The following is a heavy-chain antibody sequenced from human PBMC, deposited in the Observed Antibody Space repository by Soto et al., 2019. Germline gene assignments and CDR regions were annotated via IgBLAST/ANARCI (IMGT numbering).Heavy chain of an antibody. CDR2: IYYNGDT. D-gene: IGHD3-3*01. Sequence: SETLSLTCSVSGVSINRGDYYWSWIRQSPGRGLEWIGSIYYNGDTNYNPSLGSRVTMSVDTSKNQFFLDLRSVVAADTAVYFCAREGGDFVQVPYYWGQGTLVTVS. V-gene: IGHV4-30-4*01. CDR1: GVSINRGDYY. J-gene: IGHJ4*02. CDR3: AREGGDFVQVPYY.